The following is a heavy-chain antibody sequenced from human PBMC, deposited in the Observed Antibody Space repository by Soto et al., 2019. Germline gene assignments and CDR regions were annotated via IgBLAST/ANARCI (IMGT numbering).Heavy chain of an antibody. Sequence: EVQLVESGGGLVQPGGSLRLSCAASGFTFSRYSMNWVRQAPGKGLEWVSYISSSSSTIYYADSVKGRFTISRDNAKNSLYLQMNSLRDEDTAVYYCAAERYPEYGDYLDYWGQGTLVTVSS. J-gene: IGHJ4*02. CDR1: GFTFSRYS. CDR3: AAERYPEYGDYLDY. CDR2: ISSSSSTI. V-gene: IGHV3-48*02. D-gene: IGHD4-17*01.